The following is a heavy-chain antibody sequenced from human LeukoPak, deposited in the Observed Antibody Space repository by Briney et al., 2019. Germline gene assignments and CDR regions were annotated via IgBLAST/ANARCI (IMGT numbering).Heavy chain of an antibody. CDR2: IYPGDSDT. V-gene: IGHV5-51*01. CDR3: ARNSGSPFSPFDY. CDR1: GYIFTRHW. Sequence: GESLKISCKGSGYIFTRHWIGWGRQMPGKGLEWMWIIYPGDSDTRYSPSFQCQVTISADKSINTAYLQWSSLKASDTAMYYCARNSGSPFSPFDYWGQGTLVTVSS. J-gene: IGHJ4*02. D-gene: IGHD1-26*01.